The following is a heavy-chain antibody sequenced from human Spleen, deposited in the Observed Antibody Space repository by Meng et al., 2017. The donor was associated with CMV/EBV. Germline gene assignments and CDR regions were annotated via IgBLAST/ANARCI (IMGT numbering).Heavy chain of an antibody. CDR1: GGSISSNSYY. D-gene: IGHD2-2*01. CDR2: ISYTGST. V-gene: IGHV4-61*05. Sequence: SETLSLTCTVSGGSISSNSYYWGWIRQPPGKGLEWIGYISYTGSTNYNPSLKSRVTISIDTSKKQFSLKLTSVTAADTAVYYCARGGWRTMPAPADYWGQGTLVTVSS. CDR3: ARGGWRTMPAPADY. J-gene: IGHJ4*02.